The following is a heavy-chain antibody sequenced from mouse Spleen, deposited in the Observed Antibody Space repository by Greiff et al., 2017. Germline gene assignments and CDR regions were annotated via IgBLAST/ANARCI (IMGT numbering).Heavy chain of an antibody. CDR3: TRGGTTVPADFDY. CDR2: IDPEDGDT. J-gene: IGHJ2*01. V-gene: IGHV14-1*01. CDR1: GFNIKDYY. D-gene: IGHD1-1*01. Sequence: VHVKQSGAELVRPGASVKLSCTASGFNIKDYYMHWVKQRPEQGLEWIGRIDPEDGDTEYAPKFQGKATMTADTSSNTAYLQLSSLTSEDTAVYYCTRGGTTVPADFDYWGQGTTLTVSS.